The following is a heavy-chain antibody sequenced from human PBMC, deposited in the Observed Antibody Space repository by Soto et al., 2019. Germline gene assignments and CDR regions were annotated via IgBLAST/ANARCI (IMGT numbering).Heavy chain of an antibody. CDR2: INPSGGST. D-gene: IGHD6-6*01. Sequence: QVQLVQSGAEVKKPGASVKVSCKASGYTFTSYYMHWVRQAPGQGLEWMGIINPSGGSTSYAQKFQGRVTMTRDTSTSTGYMELSSLRSEDTAVYYGARVGAARPYFDYWGQGALVAVSS. J-gene: IGHJ4*02. CDR3: ARVGAARPYFDY. V-gene: IGHV1-46*01. CDR1: GYTFTSYY.